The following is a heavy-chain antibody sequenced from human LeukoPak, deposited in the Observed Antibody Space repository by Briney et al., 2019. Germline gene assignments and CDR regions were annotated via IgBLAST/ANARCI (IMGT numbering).Heavy chain of an antibody. J-gene: IGHJ4*02. CDR3: ATDHEAARFES. CDR2: ITAGAGTI. Sequence: QSGGSLRLSCAASGFTFSSYAMSWVRQAPGKGLEWVAFITAGAGTIYYTDSVKGRFTISRDDGNNALYLQMNSLRDEDTAVYYCATDHEAARFESWGQGTLVTVSS. CDR1: GFTFSSYA. D-gene: IGHD6-6*01. V-gene: IGHV3-23*01.